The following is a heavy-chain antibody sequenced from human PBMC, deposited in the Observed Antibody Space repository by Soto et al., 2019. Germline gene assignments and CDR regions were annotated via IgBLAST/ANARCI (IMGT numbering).Heavy chain of an antibody. V-gene: IGHV3-48*03. J-gene: IGHJ4*02. D-gene: IGHD2-8*01. CDR2: ISGSGTTT. Sequence: EVQLVESGGGSGQPGGSLRLSCAAAGFTFSSHEMNWVRQAPGKGLEWISYISGSGTTTYYADSVKGRFTISRDNAQISLYLQMNSLRVEDTAVYYCARGGVYWGQGTLVTVSS. CDR3: ARGGVY. CDR1: GFTFSSHE.